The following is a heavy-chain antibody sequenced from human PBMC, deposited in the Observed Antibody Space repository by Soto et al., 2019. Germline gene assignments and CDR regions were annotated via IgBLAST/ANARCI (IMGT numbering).Heavy chain of an antibody. D-gene: IGHD5-12*01. J-gene: IGHJ5*02. CDR3: AKEGLYSGYGNPGENWFDP. Sequence: GGSLRLSCAASGFTFSSYGMHWVRQAPGKGLEWVAVISYGGSNKYYADSVKGRFTISRDNSKNTLYLQMNSLRAEDTAVYYCAKEGLYSGYGNPGENWFDPWGQGT. CDR1: GFTFSSYG. V-gene: IGHV3-30*18. CDR2: ISYGGSNK.